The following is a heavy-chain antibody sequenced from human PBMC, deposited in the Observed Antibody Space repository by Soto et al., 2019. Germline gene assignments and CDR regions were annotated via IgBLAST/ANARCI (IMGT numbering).Heavy chain of an antibody. D-gene: IGHD1-1*01. CDR1: GFTFSSYW. CDR2: INSDGSST. J-gene: IGHJ4*02. V-gene: IGHV3-74*01. CDR3: ERDLRDGYNSADFDY. Sequence: PGGSLRLSCAASGFTFSSYWMHWVRQAPGKGLVWVSRINSDGSSTSYADSVKGRFTISRDNAKNTLYLQMNSLRAEDTAVYYCERDLRDGYNSADFDYWGQGTLVNVSS.